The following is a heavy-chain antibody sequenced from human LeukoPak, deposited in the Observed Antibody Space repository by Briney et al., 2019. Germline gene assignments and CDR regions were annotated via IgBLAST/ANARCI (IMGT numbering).Heavy chain of an antibody. CDR1: GFAFSSYG. D-gene: IGHD2-2*01. J-gene: IGHJ2*01. CDR3: AKQSTPDIVVVPAASWYFDL. CDR2: IRYDGSNK. V-gene: IGHV3-30*02. Sequence: GGALRLSSAASGFAFSSYGMHWVRPAPGKGLEWVAFIRYDGSNKYYADSVKGRFTISRDNSKNTLYLQMNSLRAEDTAVYYCAKQSTPDIVVVPAASWYFDLWGRGTLVTVSS.